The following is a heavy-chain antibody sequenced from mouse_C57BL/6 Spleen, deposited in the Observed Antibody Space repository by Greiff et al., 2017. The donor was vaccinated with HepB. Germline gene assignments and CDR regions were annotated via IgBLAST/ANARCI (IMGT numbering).Heavy chain of an antibody. CDR2: ISDGGSYT. J-gene: IGHJ2*01. V-gene: IGHV5-4*01. Sequence: EVQVVESGGGLVKPGGSLKLSCAASGFTFSSYAMSWVRQTPEKRLEWVATISDGGSYTYYPDNVKGRFTISRDNAKNNLYLQMSHLKSEDTAMYYCAREERDYFDYWGQGTTLTVSS. CDR3: AREERDYFDY. CDR1: GFTFSSYA.